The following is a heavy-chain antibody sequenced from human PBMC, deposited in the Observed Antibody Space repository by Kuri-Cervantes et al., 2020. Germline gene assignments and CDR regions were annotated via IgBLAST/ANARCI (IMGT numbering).Heavy chain of an antibody. J-gene: IGHJ4*02. Sequence: ASVKVSCKASGYTFTSYAMHWVRQAPGQRLEWMGWINAGNGNTKYSQKFQGRVTITRDTSASTAYTELRSLRPDDTAVYYCARDHKRRPIAVAGSQMEEDYWGQGTLVTVSS. V-gene: IGHV1-3*01. CDR2: INAGNGNT. CDR1: GYTFTSYA. D-gene: IGHD6-19*01. CDR3: ARDHKRRPIAVAGSQMEEDY.